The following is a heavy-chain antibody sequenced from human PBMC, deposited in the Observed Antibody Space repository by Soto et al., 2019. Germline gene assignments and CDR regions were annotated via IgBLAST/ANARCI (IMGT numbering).Heavy chain of an antibody. J-gene: IGHJ4*02. CDR1: GGSITTGGYS. CDR3: ARDAGEQRGLDF. Sequence: QVLLQESGPGLVKPSETLSIICLVSGGSITTGGYSWSWIRQHPGKGLDWIGNIYYSGSTSYNPSLKSRLTISVDTSKNQFSLKLTSVTAADTAVYYCARDAGEQRGLDFWGQGTLVTVSS. D-gene: IGHD3-16*01. CDR2: IYYSGST. V-gene: IGHV4-31*03.